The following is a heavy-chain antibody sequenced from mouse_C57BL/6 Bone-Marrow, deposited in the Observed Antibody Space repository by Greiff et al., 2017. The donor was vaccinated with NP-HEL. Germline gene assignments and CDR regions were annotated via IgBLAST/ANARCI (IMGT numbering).Heavy chain of an antibody. Sequence: QVQLQQSGPGLVQPSQSLSITCTVSGFSLTSYGVHWVRQSPGKGLEWLGVIWSGGSTDYNAAFISRLSISKDNSKSQVFFKMNSLQADDTAIYYCASIYDGYYGAYWGQGTLVTVSA. CDR3: ASIYDGYYGAY. D-gene: IGHD2-3*01. CDR2: IWSGGST. J-gene: IGHJ3*01. CDR1: GFSLTSYG. V-gene: IGHV2-2*01.